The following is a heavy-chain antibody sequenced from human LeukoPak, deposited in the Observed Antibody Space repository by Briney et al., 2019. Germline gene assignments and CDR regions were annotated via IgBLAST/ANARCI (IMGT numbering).Heavy chain of an antibody. J-gene: IGHJ4*02. CDR3: ARGRGSGWYRGVDY. Sequence: SETLSLTCTVSGGSISSYYWSWIRQPPGKGLEWIGYIYYSGSTNYNPSLKGRFTISRDNSNNTLYLQMNSLRAEDTAVYYCARGRGSGWYRGVDYWGQGTLVTVSS. V-gene: IGHV4-59*12. D-gene: IGHD6-19*01. CDR2: IYYSGST. CDR1: GGSISSYY.